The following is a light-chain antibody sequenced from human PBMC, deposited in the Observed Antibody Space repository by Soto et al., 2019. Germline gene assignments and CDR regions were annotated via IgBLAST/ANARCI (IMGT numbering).Light chain of an antibody. CDR2: EVN. V-gene: IGLV2-8*01. J-gene: IGLJ1*01. CDR1: SSDVGGYNY. Sequence: QSALTQPPSASGSPGQSVTISCTGTSSDVGGYNYVSWYQQHPGKVPKLMVYEVNKRPSGVPDRFSGSKSGNTASLTVSGLEAEDEADYYCTYYAGGNNVFGTGTKVTVL. CDR3: TYYAGGNNV.